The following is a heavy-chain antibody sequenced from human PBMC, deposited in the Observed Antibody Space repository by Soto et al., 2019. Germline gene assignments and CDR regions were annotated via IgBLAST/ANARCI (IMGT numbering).Heavy chain of an antibody. CDR3: AKDSRGCSYGIIDY. J-gene: IGHJ4*02. V-gene: IGHV3-23*01. CDR2: ISGSGGST. Sequence: GGSLRLSCAASGFTFSSYAMSWVRQAPGKGLEWVSAISGSGGSTYYADSVKGRFTISRDNSKNTLYLQMNSLRAEDTAVYYCAKDSRGCSYGIIDYWGQGTLVTVSS. D-gene: IGHD5-18*01. CDR1: GFTFSSYA.